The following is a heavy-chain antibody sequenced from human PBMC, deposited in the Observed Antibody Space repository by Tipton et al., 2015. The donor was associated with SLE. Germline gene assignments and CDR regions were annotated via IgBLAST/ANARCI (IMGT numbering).Heavy chain of an antibody. CDR3: AREGYCSSASCEGTDAFAI. CDR1: GYTFTSYD. Sequence: QVQLVQSGAEVTKPGASVTVSCKASGYTFTSYDINWVRQATGQGLEWMGWMNPNSGNTGYAQKFQGRVTITRNTSISTAYMELSSMRSEDTAVYYCAREGYCSSASCEGTDAFAIWGRRTVVAVSS. J-gene: IGHJ3*02. V-gene: IGHV1-8*03. D-gene: IGHD2-2*01. CDR2: MNPNSGNT.